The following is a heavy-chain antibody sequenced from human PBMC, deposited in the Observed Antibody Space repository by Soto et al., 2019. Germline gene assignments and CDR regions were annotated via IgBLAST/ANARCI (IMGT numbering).Heavy chain of an antibody. CDR3: ARDQGRGQRGMDV. CDR1: GGSISSGGYS. CDR2: IYHSGST. V-gene: IGHV4-30-2*01. D-gene: IGHD6-25*01. Sequence: PSETLSLTCAVSGGSISSGGYSWSWIRQPPGKGLEWIGYIYHSGSTYYNPSLKSRVTISVDRSKNQFSLKLSSVTAADTAVYYCARDQGRGQRGMDVWGQGTTVT. J-gene: IGHJ6*02.